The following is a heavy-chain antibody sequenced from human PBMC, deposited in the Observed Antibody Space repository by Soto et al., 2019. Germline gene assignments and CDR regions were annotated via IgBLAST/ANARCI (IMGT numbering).Heavy chain of an antibody. J-gene: IGHJ4*02. CDR2: ITPIFGTT. Sequence: QVQLVQSGAEVKEPGSAVKVSCKAPADSFSSYGINWVRQAPGQGLEWMGGITPIFGTTNYAEKFQGRVTITADESTNTAYMELSSLRSEDTALYYCARVFPDGWVEPGVVRGYLDTWGRGTLVTVSS. CDR3: ARVFPDGWVEPGVVRGYLDT. CDR1: ADSFSSYG. D-gene: IGHD3-3*01. V-gene: IGHV1-69*01.